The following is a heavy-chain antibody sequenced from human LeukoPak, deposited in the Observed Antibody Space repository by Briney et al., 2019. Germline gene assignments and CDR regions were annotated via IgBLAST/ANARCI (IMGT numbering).Heavy chain of an antibody. D-gene: IGHD4-23*01. Sequence: PSETLSLTCVVSGDSINTLKWWTWVRQPPGKGLEWIGEIYHSGSTNYNPSLKSRVTMLLDKSKNQFSLKLSSVTAADTAVYYCARNGGNSDFDYWGQGTLVTVSS. CDR1: GDSINTLKW. V-gene: IGHV4-4*02. CDR2: IYHSGST. CDR3: ARNGGNSDFDY. J-gene: IGHJ4*02.